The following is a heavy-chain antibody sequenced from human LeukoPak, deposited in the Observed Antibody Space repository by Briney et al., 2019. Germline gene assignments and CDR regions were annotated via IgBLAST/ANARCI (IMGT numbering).Heavy chain of an antibody. V-gene: IGHV4-39*01. J-gene: IGHJ4*02. CDR2: ISSSGTT. D-gene: IGHD2/OR15-2a*01. CDR3: ARRLAGTTPGHY. CDR1: GGSISGSSYY. Sequence: SETLSLTCTVSGGSISGSSYYWGWSRQPPGEGLEWIGSISSSGTTYYNPSLKSRVTISVDTSKNQLSLKLRFVTAADTAVYYCARRLAGTTPGHYWGQGTLVTVSS.